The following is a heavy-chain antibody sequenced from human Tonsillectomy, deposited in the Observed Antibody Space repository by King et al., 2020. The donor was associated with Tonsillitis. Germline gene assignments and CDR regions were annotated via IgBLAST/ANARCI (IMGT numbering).Heavy chain of an antibody. CDR1: GFTFGDYT. Sequence: VQLVESGGGLVQPGRSLSLSCPAPGFTFGDYTMSWFGQAPGKGREWVGFIRSKAYGGTTEYAASVKGRFTISRDDSKSIAYLQMNSLKTEDTAVYYCTRVVDTAMGHIDYWGQGTLVTVSS. V-gene: IGHV3-49*03. CDR3: TRVVDTAMGHIDY. CDR2: IRSKAYGGTT. D-gene: IGHD5-18*01. J-gene: IGHJ4*02.